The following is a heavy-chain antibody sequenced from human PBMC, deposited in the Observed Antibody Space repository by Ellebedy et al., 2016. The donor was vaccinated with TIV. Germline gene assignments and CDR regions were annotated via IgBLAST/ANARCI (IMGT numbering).Heavy chain of an antibody. CDR2: ISPYTGDT. CDR3: ARGGPYYDSGGYIYYFDY. J-gene: IGHJ4*02. D-gene: IGHD3-22*01. V-gene: IGHV1-18*01. Sequence: ASVKVSXKASGYTFTNYHISWVRQAPGQGLEWVGWISPYTGDTNYAQNLQGRVTMTTDTSTITAYMELKSLRFDDTAVYYCARGGPYYDSGGYIYYFDYWGQGSLVTVSS. CDR1: GYTFTNYH.